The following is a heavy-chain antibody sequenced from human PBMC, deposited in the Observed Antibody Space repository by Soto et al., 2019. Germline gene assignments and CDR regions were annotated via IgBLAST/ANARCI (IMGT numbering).Heavy chain of an antibody. Sequence: QLQLQESGSGLVKPSQTLSLTCAVSGGSISSGGYSWSWIRQPPGKGLEWIGYIYHSGSTYYNPSPKSRVTIPVDRSKNQFSLKLSSVTAADTAVYYCARGPTVVTPGYFQHWGQGTLVTVSS. CDR1: GGSISSGGYS. CDR2: IYHSGST. J-gene: IGHJ1*01. V-gene: IGHV4-30-2*01. CDR3: ARGPTVVTPGYFQH. D-gene: IGHD4-17*01.